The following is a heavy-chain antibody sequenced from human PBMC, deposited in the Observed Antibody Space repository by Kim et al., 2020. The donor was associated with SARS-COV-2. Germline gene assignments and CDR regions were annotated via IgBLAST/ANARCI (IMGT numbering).Heavy chain of an antibody. V-gene: IGHV4-34*01. CDR3: ARAIGTPGTYFDY. CDR2: INHSGST. CDR1: GGSFSGYY. J-gene: IGHJ4*02. Sequence: SETLSLTCAVYGGSFSGYYWSWIRQPPGKGLEWIGEINHSGSTNYNPSLKSRVTISVDTSKNQFSLKLSSVTAADTAVYYCARAIGTPGTYFDYWGQGTLVTVSS. D-gene: IGHD2-15*01.